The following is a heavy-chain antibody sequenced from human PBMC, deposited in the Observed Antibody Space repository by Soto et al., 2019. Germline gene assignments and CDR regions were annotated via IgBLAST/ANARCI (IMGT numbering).Heavy chain of an antibody. CDR2: INAGIGNT. Sequence: GASVKVSCKASGYTFTSYAMHWVRQAPGQRLEWVGWINAGIGNTKYSQKFQGRVTITRDTSASTAYMELSSLRSEDTAVYYCARDRYHYDFWSGYAPYYYYGMDVWGQGTTVTVSS. CDR3: ARDRYHYDFWSGYAPYYYYGMDV. V-gene: IGHV1-3*01. J-gene: IGHJ6*02. CDR1: GYTFTSYA. D-gene: IGHD3-3*01.